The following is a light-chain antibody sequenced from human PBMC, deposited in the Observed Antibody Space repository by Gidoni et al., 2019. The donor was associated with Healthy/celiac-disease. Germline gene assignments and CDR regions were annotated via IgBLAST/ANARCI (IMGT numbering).Light chain of an antibody. CDR3: QQYNSYLLT. V-gene: IGKV1-5*03. CDR1: QSISSW. J-gene: IGKJ4*01. Sequence: DIQMTQSPSTLSASVGDRVTITCRASQSISSWLAWYQQKPVKAPKLLIYKASSLESGVPSRFSGSGSGTEFTLTISSLQPDDFATYYCQQYNSYLLTFGGGTKVGIK. CDR2: KAS.